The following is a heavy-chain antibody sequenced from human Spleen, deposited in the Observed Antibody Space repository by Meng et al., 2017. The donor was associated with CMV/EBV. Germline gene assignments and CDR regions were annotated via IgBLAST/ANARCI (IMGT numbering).Heavy chain of an antibody. Sequence: GGSLRLSCAASGFTFDDYGMSWVRQAPGKGLEWVSAITASGGSTYYADSVKGRFTVSRDNSKNTLYLQMNSLRAEDTAVYYCAKAFSASWYREYYDDWGQGTLVTVSS. CDR3: AKAFSASWYREYYDD. V-gene: IGHV3-23*01. D-gene: IGHD6-13*01. CDR1: GFTFDDYG. CDR2: ITASGGST. J-gene: IGHJ4*01.